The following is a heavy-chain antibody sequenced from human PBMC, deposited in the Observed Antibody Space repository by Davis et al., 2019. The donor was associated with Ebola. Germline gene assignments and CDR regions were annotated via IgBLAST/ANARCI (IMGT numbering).Heavy chain of an antibody. CDR2: INPNSGGT. J-gene: IGHJ6*04. Sequence: ASVKVSCKASGYTFTGYYMHWVRQAPGQGLEWMGRINPNSGGTNYAQKFQGRVTMTRDTSISTAYMELSRLRSDDTAVYYCAKSGLSFGVVKYHYGMDVWGKGTTVSVSS. D-gene: IGHD3-3*01. CDR1: GYTFTGYY. CDR3: AKSGLSFGVVKYHYGMDV. V-gene: IGHV1-2*06.